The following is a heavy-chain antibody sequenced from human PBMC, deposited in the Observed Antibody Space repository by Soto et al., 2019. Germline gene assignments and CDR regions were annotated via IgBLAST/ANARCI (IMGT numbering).Heavy chain of an antibody. V-gene: IGHV1-69*13. Sequence: ASVKVSCKASGGTFSSYTMSWVRQAPGQGLEWMGGIIPIFGTTTYAHKFQGRVTITADESTSTVYMELSSLRGEDMAVYYCARGALTTLAYYYGMDVWGQGTTVTVSS. D-gene: IGHD4-4*01. CDR1: GGTFSSYT. J-gene: IGHJ6*02. CDR2: IIPIFGTT. CDR3: ARGALTTLAYYYGMDV.